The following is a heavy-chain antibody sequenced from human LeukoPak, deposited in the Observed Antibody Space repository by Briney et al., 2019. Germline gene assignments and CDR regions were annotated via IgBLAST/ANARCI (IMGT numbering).Heavy chain of an antibody. CDR1: GGSISSSSYY. D-gene: IGHD4-17*01. V-gene: IGHV4-39*01. CDR3: ASGDYLYYFDY. CDR2: IYYSGST. Sequence: SETLSLTCAVSGGSISSSSYYWGWIRQPPGKGLEWIGSIYYSGSTYYNPSLKSRVTISVDTSKNQFSLKLSSVTAADTAVSYCASGDYLYYFDYWGQGTLVTVSS. J-gene: IGHJ4*02.